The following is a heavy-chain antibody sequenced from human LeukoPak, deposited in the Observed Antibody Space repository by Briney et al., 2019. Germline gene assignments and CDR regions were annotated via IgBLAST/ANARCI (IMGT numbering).Heavy chain of an antibody. D-gene: IGHD1-20*01. Sequence: AGGSLRLSCAASGFTFSSYNMNWVRQAPGKGLEWLSYISNSRTTIYYADSVKGRFTISRDNAKSSLYLQMNSLRAEDTAVYYCARPGEGDNWNPWVVWGQGTLVTVSS. J-gene: IGHJ4*02. CDR1: GFTFSSYN. CDR3: ARPGEGDNWNPWVV. V-gene: IGHV3-48*01. CDR2: ISNSRTTI.